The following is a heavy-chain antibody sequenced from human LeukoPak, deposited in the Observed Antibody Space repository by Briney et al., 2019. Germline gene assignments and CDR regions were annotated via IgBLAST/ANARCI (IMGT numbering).Heavy chain of an antibody. V-gene: IGHV4-39*07. Sequence: SETLSLTCTVSGGSISSSSYYWGWIRQPPGKGLEWIGSIYYSGSTYYNPSLKSRVTISVDTSKNQFSLKLSSVTAADTAVYYCARLGGQQQLVLTSYYGMDVWGQGTTVTVSS. CDR1: GGSISSSSYY. CDR2: IYYSGST. J-gene: IGHJ6*02. D-gene: IGHD6-13*01. CDR3: ARLGGQQQLVLTSYYGMDV.